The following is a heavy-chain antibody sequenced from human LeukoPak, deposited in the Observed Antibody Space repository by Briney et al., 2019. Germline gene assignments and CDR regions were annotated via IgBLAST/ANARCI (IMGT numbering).Heavy chain of an antibody. Sequence: GGSLRLFCAASGVIFSNYAMSWVRQSPGKGLEWFASISGSGGSTYYADSVKGRFTIPRDNTKNTLYLQMNSLRAEDTAVFYCAKEGELDNFDYWGQGTLVTVSS. CDR2: ISGSGGST. J-gene: IGHJ4*02. D-gene: IGHD1-26*01. CDR1: GVIFSNYA. V-gene: IGHV3-23*01. CDR3: AKEGELDNFDY.